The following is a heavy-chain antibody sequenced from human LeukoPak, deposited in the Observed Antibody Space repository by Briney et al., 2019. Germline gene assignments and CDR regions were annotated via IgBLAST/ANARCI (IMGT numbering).Heavy chain of an antibody. CDR1: GFTFSSYG. D-gene: IGHD6-19*01. Sequence: PGGSLRLSCAASGFTFSSYGMHRVRQAPGKGLEGVAVIWYDGSNTYYAESVKGRFTISRDNSKNPLYLQMSSLRAEDTAVYYCARARVAGYYYYGMDVWGQGTTVTVSS. CDR3: ARARVAGYYYYGMDV. J-gene: IGHJ6*02. V-gene: IGHV3-33*01. CDR2: IWYDGSNT.